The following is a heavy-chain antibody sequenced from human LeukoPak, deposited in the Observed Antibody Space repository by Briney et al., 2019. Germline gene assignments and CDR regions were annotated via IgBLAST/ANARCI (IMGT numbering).Heavy chain of an antibody. CDR1: GYTFTSYY. V-gene: IGHV1-46*03. CDR2: INPSDGST. CDR3: SRAMVRGAHNWFDP. Sequence: ASVKLSCKASGYTFTSYYMHWVRQAPGQGLEWMGLINPSDGSTSYAQKFQGRVTMTRDTSTSTVYMELSSLRAEDTAVYYWSRAMVRGAHNWFDPWGQGTLVTVSS. J-gene: IGHJ5*02. D-gene: IGHD3-10*01.